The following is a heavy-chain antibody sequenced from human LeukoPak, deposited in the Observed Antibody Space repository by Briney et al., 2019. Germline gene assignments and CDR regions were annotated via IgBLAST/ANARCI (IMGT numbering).Heavy chain of an antibody. Sequence: PGGSLRLSCAASGFTFSDSYMTWIRQAPGKGLEWVAFIRYDGSNKYYADSVKGRFTISRDNSKNTLYLQMNSLRAEDTAVYYCAKDLPWFGDLDAFDIWGQGTMVTVSS. J-gene: IGHJ3*02. CDR1: GFTFSDSY. CDR2: IRYDGSNK. D-gene: IGHD3-10*01. V-gene: IGHV3-30*02. CDR3: AKDLPWFGDLDAFDI.